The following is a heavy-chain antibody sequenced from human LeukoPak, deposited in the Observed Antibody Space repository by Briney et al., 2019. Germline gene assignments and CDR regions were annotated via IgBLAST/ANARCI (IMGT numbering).Heavy chain of an antibody. J-gene: IGHJ3*02. CDR1: RGSFSGYF. D-gene: IGHD3-22*01. CDR2: THHSGST. Sequence: SETLSLTCAVYRGSFSGYFWSWIRQPPGKGLEWIGETHHSGSTNYNPSLKSRVTISVDTSKNQFSLRLRSVTAADTAVYYCARGEDTTGYLFTFDIWGQGTMVTVSS. V-gene: IGHV4-34*01. CDR3: ARGEDTTGYLFTFDI.